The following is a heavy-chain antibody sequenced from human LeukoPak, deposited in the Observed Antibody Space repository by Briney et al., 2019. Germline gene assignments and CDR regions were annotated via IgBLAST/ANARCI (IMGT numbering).Heavy chain of an antibody. D-gene: IGHD2-21*02. CDR3: ARQGDWIDY. Sequence: ASVKVSCKTSGYSFIGYYIHWVRQAPGQGLEWMGGISAYNTNTNYAQKVQGRVSMTTDTSTSTAYMELRSLRSDDTAVYYCARQGDWIDYWGQGTLVTVSS. V-gene: IGHV1-18*01. J-gene: IGHJ4*02. CDR2: ISAYNTNT. CDR1: GYSFIGYY.